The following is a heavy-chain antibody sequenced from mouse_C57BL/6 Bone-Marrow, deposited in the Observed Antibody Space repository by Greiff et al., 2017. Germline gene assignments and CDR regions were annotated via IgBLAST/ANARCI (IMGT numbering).Heavy chain of an antibody. D-gene: IGHD2-5*01. V-gene: IGHV14-4*01. CDR3: TFYSNYYFDY. J-gene: IGHJ2*01. CDR1: GFNFKDDY. CDR2: IDPENGDT. Sequence: VQLQQSGAELVRPGASVKLSCTASGFNFKDDYMHWVKQRPEQGLEWIGWIDPENGDTEYASKFQGKATITADTSSNTAYLQLSSLTSEDTAVYYCTFYSNYYFDYWGRGTALTVSS.